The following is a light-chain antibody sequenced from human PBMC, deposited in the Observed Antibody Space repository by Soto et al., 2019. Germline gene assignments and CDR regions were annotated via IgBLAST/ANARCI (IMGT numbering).Light chain of an antibody. Sequence: SYELTQPPSVSVSPGQTARITCSGDALPKQYAYWYQQKPGQAPILLVNKDTERSSGIPERFAGSSSGTTATLTISGAQAEDEADYYCQSADITGTYYVFGTGTKVTVL. J-gene: IGLJ1*01. CDR3: QSADITGTYYV. V-gene: IGLV3-25*02. CDR1: ALPKQY. CDR2: KDT.